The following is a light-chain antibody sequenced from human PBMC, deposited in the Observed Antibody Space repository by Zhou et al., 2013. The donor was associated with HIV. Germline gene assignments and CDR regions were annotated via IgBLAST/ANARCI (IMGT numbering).Light chain of an antibody. CDR3: QYYNSF. J-gene: IGKJ4*01. Sequence: DIQLTQSPSTLSASVGDRVTITCRASQSISSWLAWYQQKPGKAPKLLIYRATTLESGVPSRFSGSASGTAFTLTISSLQPDDFATYYCQYYNSFFGGGTKVEVK. CDR2: RAT. CDR1: QSISSW. V-gene: IGKV1-5*03.